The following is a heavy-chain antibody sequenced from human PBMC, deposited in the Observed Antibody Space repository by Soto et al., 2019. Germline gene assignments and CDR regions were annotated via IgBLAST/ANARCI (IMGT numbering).Heavy chain of an antibody. D-gene: IGHD3-10*01. J-gene: IGHJ4*02. CDR3: AKGSKLLWFGESHSDPYY. V-gene: IGHV3-23*01. Sequence: GGSLRLSCAASGFTFSSYSMSWVRQAPGKGLEWVSAISGSGGSTYYADSVKGRFTISRDNSKNTLYLQMNSLRAEDTAVYYCAKGSKLLWFGESHSDPYYWGQGTLVTVSS. CDR1: GFTFSSYS. CDR2: ISGSGGST.